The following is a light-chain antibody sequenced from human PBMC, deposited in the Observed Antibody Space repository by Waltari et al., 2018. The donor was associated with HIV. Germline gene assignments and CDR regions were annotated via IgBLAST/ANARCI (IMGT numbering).Light chain of an antibody. J-gene: IGKJ1*01. CDR2: LGS. CDR3: MQALQTPRT. CDR1: ESLLYDNGYNY. Sequence: ETVMTQSPLSLPVTPGEPASISCTSSESLLYDNGYNYLDWYVQKPGQSPQLLIYLGSHRASGVPDRFSGSGSGTDFTLKISRVEAGDVGVYYCMQALQTPRTFDQGTKVEIK. V-gene: IGKV2-28*01.